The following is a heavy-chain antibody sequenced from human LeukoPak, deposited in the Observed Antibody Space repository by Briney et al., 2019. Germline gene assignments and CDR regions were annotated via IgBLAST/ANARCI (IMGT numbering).Heavy chain of an antibody. J-gene: IGHJ4*02. D-gene: IGHD3-22*01. Sequence: GGSLRLSCAASGFTFSSYAMHWVRQAPGKGLEWVAVISYDGSNKYYADSVKGRFTISRDNSKNTLYLQMNSLRAEDTAVYYCARVYDSIGFLYYFDYWGQGTLVTVSS. V-gene: IGHV3-30-3*01. CDR2: ISYDGSNK. CDR1: GFTFSSYA. CDR3: ARVYDSIGFLYYFDY.